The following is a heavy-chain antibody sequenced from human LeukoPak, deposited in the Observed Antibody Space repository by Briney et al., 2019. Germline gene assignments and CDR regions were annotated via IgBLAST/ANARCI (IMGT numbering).Heavy chain of an antibody. V-gene: IGHV3-53*01. CDR3: ASLVRYSSGWLDY. CDR1: GFTVSSNY. D-gene: IGHD6-19*01. Sequence: GGSPRLSCAASGFTVSSNYMSWVRQAPGKGLEWVPVIYSGGSTYYADSVKGRFTISRDNSKNTLYLQMNSLRAEDTAVYYCASLVRYSSGWLDYWGQGTLVTVSS. CDR2: IYSGGST. J-gene: IGHJ4*02.